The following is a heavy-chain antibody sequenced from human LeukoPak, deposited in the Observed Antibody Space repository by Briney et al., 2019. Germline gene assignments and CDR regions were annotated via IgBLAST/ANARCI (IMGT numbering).Heavy chain of an antibody. CDR2: IKEGGTEK. V-gene: IGHV3-7*01. CDR3: VRESRPGGAMGLYHNLDY. J-gene: IGHJ4*02. CDR1: GFTFSDFW. Sequence: SGGSLRLSCAGSGFTFSDFWMTWVRQTPGKGLEWVANIKEGGTEKNLVDSVKGRFTISRDNTKNLLFLEMNNLRGDDTAIYYCVRESRPGGAMGLYHNLDYWGQGTLVAVSS. D-gene: IGHD1-1*01.